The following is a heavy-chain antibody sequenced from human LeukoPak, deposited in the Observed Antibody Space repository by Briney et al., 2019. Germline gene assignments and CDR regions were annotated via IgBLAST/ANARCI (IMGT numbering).Heavy chain of an antibody. D-gene: IGHD1-20*01. V-gene: IGHV3-21*04. CDR1: GFTLNTYN. J-gene: IGHJ3*02. CDR3: AKDEEVTGTNLGLILDAFDI. CDR2: ISTLSSYI. Sequence: GGSLRLSCAASGFTLNTYNMNWVRQAPGKGLEWVSYISTLSSYISYADSVKGRFTISRDNSKNTLYLQMDSLRAEDTAVYFCAKDEEVTGTNLGLILDAFDIWGQGTMVTVSS.